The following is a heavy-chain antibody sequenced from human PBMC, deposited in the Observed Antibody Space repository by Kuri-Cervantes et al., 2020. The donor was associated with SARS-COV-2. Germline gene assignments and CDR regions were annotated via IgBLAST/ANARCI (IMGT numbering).Heavy chain of an antibody. J-gene: IGHJ4*02. CDR3: TRDDFWSGYLDY. CDR1: GFTFSSYS. D-gene: IGHD3-3*01. CDR2: IRSKAYGGTT. V-gene: IGHV3-49*04. Sequence: GESLKISCAASGFTFSSYSMSWVRQAPGKGLEWVGFIRSKAYGGTTEYAASVKGRFTISRDDSKSTAYLQMNSLKTEDTAVYYCTRDDFWSGYLDYWGQGTLVTVSS.